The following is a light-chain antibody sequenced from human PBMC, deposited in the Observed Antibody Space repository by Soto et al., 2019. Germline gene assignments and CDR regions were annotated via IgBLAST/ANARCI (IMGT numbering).Light chain of an antibody. CDR3: QHYNSYSEA. Sequence: IQMTQSPSTLSASVGDRVTISCRASQSISSWLAWYQQKPGKAPKLLIYDASSLESGVPSRVSGSGSGTEFTLTIDSLQPDDFATYYCQHYNSYSEAFGQGNKVDIK. J-gene: IGKJ1*01. V-gene: IGKV1-5*01. CDR1: QSISSW. CDR2: DAS.